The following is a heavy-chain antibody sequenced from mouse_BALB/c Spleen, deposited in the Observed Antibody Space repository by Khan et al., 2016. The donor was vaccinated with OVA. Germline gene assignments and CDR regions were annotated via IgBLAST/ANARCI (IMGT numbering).Heavy chain of an antibody. V-gene: IGHV1S136*01. CDR2: ISPNSDGS. J-gene: IGHJ3*01. Sequence: VRLQQSGPELVKPGASVKMSCKASGYTFTSYVMHWVKQKPGQGLEWIGYISPNSDGSKYNEKFRGKATLTSDKSSSTAYMELRSLTSEDSEVYYCLRSLYYYGSAYEGFAYWGQGTLVTVSA. CDR3: LRSLYYYGSAYEGFAY. D-gene: IGHD1-1*01. CDR1: GYTFTSYV.